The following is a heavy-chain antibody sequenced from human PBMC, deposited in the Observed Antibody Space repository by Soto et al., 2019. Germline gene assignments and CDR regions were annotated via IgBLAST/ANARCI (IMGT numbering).Heavy chain of an antibody. CDR1: GGSISSAAYY. CDR2: VSHSGST. CDR3: AREYTYGSNFFDC. Sequence: QVRLQESGPGLVKPSQTLSLTCTVSGGSISSAAYYWSWIRQHPGKGLEWIGYVSHSGSTYYNPSLESRVIISVDTSKNQFSLSLTSVTAAYTSVYYCAREYTYGSNFFDCWGQGALVTVSS. D-gene: IGHD5-18*01. J-gene: IGHJ4*02. V-gene: IGHV4-31*03.